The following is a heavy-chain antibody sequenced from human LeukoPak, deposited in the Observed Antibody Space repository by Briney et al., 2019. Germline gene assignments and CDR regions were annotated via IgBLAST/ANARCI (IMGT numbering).Heavy chain of an antibody. D-gene: IGHD2-21*01. Sequence: ASVKVSCKASGYTFTSYGISWVRQAPGQGLEWMGWISAYNGNTNYAQKLQGRVTMTTDTSTSTAYMELRSLRSDDTAVYHCARDGPGFAVPYYYGMDVWGQGTTVTVSS. CDR3: ARDGPGFAVPYYYGMDV. CDR2: ISAYNGNT. J-gene: IGHJ6*02. V-gene: IGHV1-18*01. CDR1: GYTFTSYG.